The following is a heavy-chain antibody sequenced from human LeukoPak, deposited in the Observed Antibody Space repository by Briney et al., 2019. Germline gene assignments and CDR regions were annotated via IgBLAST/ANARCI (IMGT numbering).Heavy chain of an antibody. D-gene: IGHD5-24*01. Sequence: GGSLRLSCAASGFTFSGSAMSWVRQAPGKGLEWVSSISGSGSGGSTYYADSVKGRFTISRDNSKNTLYLQMNSLRAEDTAVYYCAKSGYNRFDYWGQGTLVTVSS. CDR1: GFTFSGSA. CDR3: AKSGYNRFDY. V-gene: IGHV3-23*01. J-gene: IGHJ4*02. CDR2: ISGSGSGGST.